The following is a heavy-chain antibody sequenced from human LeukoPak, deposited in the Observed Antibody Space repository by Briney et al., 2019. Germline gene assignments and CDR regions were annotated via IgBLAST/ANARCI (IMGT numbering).Heavy chain of an antibody. J-gene: IGHJ6*03. V-gene: IGHV3-21*01. CDR3: AREYYDSKVYYMDV. D-gene: IGHD3-22*01. CDR1: GFSFSRYS. Sequence: GGSLRLSCAASGFSFSRYSLSWVRQAPGKGLEWISLISSSTTYIYYADSVKGRFTISRDNAKNSVFLQMTSLRAEDTAVYYCAREYYDSKVYYMDVWGKGTTVTVSS. CDR2: ISSSTTYI.